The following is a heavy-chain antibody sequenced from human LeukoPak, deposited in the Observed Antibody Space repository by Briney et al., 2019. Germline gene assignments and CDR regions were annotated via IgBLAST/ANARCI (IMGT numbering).Heavy chain of an antibody. Sequence: GGSLRLSCAASGFTVSTNYMSWVRQAPGKGLEWVSVIYSGGSTYYADSVKGRFTISRDNSKNTLYLQMNSLRAEDTAVHYCAKQQLTNLDTNFDYWGQGNLVTVSS. CDR1: GFTVSTNY. J-gene: IGHJ4*02. CDR2: IYSGGST. V-gene: IGHV3-66*04. CDR3: AKQQLTNLDTNFDY. D-gene: IGHD1-1*01.